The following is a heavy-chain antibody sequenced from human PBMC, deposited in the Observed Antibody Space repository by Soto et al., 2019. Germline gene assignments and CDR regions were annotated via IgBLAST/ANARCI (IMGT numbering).Heavy chain of an antibody. D-gene: IGHD3-10*01. CDR1: GYSFSSYW. V-gene: IGHV5-51*07. J-gene: IGHJ6*02. Sequence: GESLKISCKGSGYSFSSYWIGWVHQMPGKGLEWMGIIYPGDADTRYSPSFQGQVTISADKSISTAYLQWSSLKASDTAMYYCARHRITMVRGVVTYGMDVWGQGTMVTVSS. CDR2: IYPGDADT. CDR3: ARHRITMVRGVVTYGMDV.